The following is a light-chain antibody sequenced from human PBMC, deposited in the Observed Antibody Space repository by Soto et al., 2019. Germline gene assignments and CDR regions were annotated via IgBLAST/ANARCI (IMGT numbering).Light chain of an antibody. J-gene: IGKJ1*01. CDR2: GAS. V-gene: IGKV3-20*01. CDR1: QSVSNNY. Sequence: ESVLTQSPGTLSLSPGERATLSCRASQSVSNNYLAWHQQKPGQAPRLLIYGASTRATGIPDRFSGSGSGTDFTLTISRLEPEDSAVYYCQQYGSSPTWTFGQGTKVDIK. CDR3: QQYGSSPTWT.